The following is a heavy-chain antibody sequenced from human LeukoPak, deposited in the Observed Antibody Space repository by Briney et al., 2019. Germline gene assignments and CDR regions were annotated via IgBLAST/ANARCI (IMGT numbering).Heavy chain of an antibody. CDR3: AKDNRDYYIDY. CDR1: GFTFSSYG. Sequence: PGRSLRLSCAASGFTFSSYGMHWVRQAPGKGLEWVAVIWYDGSNKYYADSVKGRFTISRDNSKNTLYLQMNSLRAEDTAVYYCAKDNRDYYIDYWGQGTLVTVSS. V-gene: IGHV3-33*06. D-gene: IGHD3-10*01. CDR2: IWYDGSNK. J-gene: IGHJ4*02.